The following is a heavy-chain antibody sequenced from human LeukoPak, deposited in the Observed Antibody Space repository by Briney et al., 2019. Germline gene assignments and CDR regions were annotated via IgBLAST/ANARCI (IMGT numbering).Heavy chain of an antibody. J-gene: IGHJ2*01. CDR1: GGSISSGGYY. D-gene: IGHD6-13*01. V-gene: IGHV4-61*08. CDR2: IYYSGST. CDR3: ARLTRYSSSWRGAGPYWYFDL. Sequence: ASQTLSLTCTVSGGSISSGGYYWSWIRQPPGKGLEWIGYIYYSGSTNYNPSLKSRVTISVDTSKNQFSLKLSSVTAADTAVYYCARLTRYSSSWRGAGPYWYFDLWGRGTLVTVSS.